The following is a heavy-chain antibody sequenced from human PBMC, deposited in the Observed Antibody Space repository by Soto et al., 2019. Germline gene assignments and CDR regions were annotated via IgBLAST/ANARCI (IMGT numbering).Heavy chain of an antibody. D-gene: IGHD6-19*01. J-gene: IGHJ4*02. V-gene: IGHV1-3*01. CDR2: INAGNGNT. Sequence: ASVKVSCKASGYTFTSYAMHWVRQAPGQRLEWMGWINAGNGNTKYSQKFQGRVTITRDTSASTAYMELSSLRSEDTAVYYCAKAVAVPADFDYWGQGTLVTVSS. CDR3: AKAVAVPADFDY. CDR1: GYTFTSYA.